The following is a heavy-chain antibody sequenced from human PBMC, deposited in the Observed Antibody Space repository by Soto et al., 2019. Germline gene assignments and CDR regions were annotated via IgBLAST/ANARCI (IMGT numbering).Heavy chain of an antibody. CDR2: ISYDGSNK. J-gene: IGHJ4*02. D-gene: IGHD2-2*01. CDR1: GFTFSSCA. V-gene: IGHV3-30-3*01. CDR3: ARDAYQLLWYGVDY. Sequence: GGSMRLSCAASGFTFSSCAMHWVRQAPGKGLEWVAVISYDGSNKYYADSVKGRFTISRDNSKNTLYLQMNSLRAEDTAVYYCARDAYQLLWYGVDYWGLGTLVTVSS.